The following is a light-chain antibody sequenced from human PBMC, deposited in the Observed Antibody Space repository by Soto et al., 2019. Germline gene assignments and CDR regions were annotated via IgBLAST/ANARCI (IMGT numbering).Light chain of an antibody. J-gene: IGKJ2*01. CDR3: QQSYNTPYT. CDR1: QSVLYSSNNKNY. CDR2: WAS. V-gene: IGKV4-1*01. Sequence: DIVMTQSPDSLAVSLGERANINCKSSQSVLYSSNNKNYLAWYQQKPGQPPKLLIYWASTRESGVPDRFSGSGSVTDFTLTISSLQAEDVAVYYCQQSYNTPYTFGQWSKLEI.